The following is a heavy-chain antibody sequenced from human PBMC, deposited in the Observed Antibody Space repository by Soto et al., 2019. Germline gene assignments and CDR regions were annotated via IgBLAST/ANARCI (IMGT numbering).Heavy chain of an antibody. CDR3: ARGDNPRYPDY. V-gene: IGHV1-69*06. Sequence: SVKVSCKASGGTFSSYAISWVRQAPGQGLVWMGGIIPIFGTANYAQKFQGRVTITADKSTSTAYMELSSLRSEDTAVYYCARGDNPRYPDYWGQGTLVTVSS. D-gene: IGHD3-16*02. CDR2: IIPIFGTA. J-gene: IGHJ4*02. CDR1: GGTFSSYA.